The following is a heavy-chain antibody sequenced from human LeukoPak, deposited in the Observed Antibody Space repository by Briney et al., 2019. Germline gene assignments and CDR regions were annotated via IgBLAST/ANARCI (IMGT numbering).Heavy chain of an antibody. Sequence: ASVNVSSKASGGTLTSYAISWVRQAPGQGVGWMGWISAYNGNTNYAQKLQGRVTMTTETSTSTAYMELRRLRSEDTAVYYCERDVGATNDAFDIWGQGTMVTVSS. V-gene: IGHV1-18*01. J-gene: IGHJ3*02. D-gene: IGHD1-26*01. CDR2: ISAYNGNT. CDR3: ERDVGATNDAFDI. CDR1: GGTLTSYA.